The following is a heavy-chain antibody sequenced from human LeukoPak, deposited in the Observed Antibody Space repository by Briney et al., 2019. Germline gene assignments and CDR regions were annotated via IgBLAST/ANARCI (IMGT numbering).Heavy chain of an antibody. CDR3: AHYDIVVVVAAIGAFDI. CDR2: IHWNDDK. D-gene: IGHD2-15*01. J-gene: IGHJ3*02. Sequence: SGPTLVKPTQTLTLTCTFSGFSLSTSGVGVGWIRQPPGKALEWLALIHWNDDKRYSPSLKSRLTITKDTSKNQVVLTMTNMDPVDTATYYCAHYDIVVVVAAIGAFDIWGQGTMVTVSS. CDR1: GFSLSTSGVG. V-gene: IGHV2-5*01.